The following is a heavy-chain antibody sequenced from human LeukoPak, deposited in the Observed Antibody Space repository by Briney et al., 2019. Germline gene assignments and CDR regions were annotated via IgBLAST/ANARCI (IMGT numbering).Heavy chain of an antibody. V-gene: IGHV3-11*04. J-gene: IGHJ4*02. D-gene: IGHD3-22*01. CDR3: ARAGGYYYDSSGYCDC. CDR2: ISSSGSTI. Sequence: GGSLRLSCAASGFTFSDYYMSCIRQAPGKGLEWVSYISSSGSTIYYADSVKGRFTISRDNAKNSLYLQMNSLRAEDTAVYYCARAGGYYYDSSGYCDCWGQGTLVTVSS. CDR1: GFTFSDYY.